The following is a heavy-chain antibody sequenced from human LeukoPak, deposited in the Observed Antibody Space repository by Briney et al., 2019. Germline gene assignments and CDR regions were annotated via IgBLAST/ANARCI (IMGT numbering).Heavy chain of an antibody. CDR1: GGSFSGYY. J-gene: IGHJ6*03. Sequence: SETLSLTCAVYGGSFSGYYWSWIRQPPGKGLEWIGEINHSGSTNYNPSLKSRVTISVDTSKNQFSLKLSSVTAADTAVYYCARGLSMVRGVIRRYYYYYMDVWGKGTTVTVSS. V-gene: IGHV4-34*01. D-gene: IGHD3-10*01. CDR3: ARGLSMVRGVIRRYYYYYMDV. CDR2: INHSGST.